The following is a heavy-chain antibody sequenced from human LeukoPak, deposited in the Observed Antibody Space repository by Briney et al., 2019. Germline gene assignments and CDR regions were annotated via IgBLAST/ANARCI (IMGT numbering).Heavy chain of an antibody. V-gene: IGHV3-48*01. D-gene: IGHD1-1*01. J-gene: IGHJ4*02. Sequence: PGGSLRLYCTASGFPFIEYSMNWVRQVPGKGLEWIAYIGIDSGKKKYAESVRGRFTISADKTKNSLYLQMNSLGVDDTAVYYCERDHNYAFDNWGQGTLVSVAS. CDR3: ERDHNYAFDN. CDR2: IGIDSGKK. CDR1: GFPFIEYS.